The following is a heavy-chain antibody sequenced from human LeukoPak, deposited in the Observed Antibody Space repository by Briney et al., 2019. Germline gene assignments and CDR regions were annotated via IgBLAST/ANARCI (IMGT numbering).Heavy chain of an antibody. D-gene: IGHD2-2*01. J-gene: IGHJ4*02. Sequence: GESLKFSCKGSGYSFTSYWIGWVRQMPGKGLEWMGIIYPGDSDTRYSPSFQGQVTISADKSISTAYLQWSSLKASDTAMYYCARQGLKGSWGYDCSSTSCSFDYWGQGTLVTVSS. CDR3: ARQGLKGSWGYDCSSTSCSFDY. V-gene: IGHV5-51*01. CDR2: IYPGDSDT. CDR1: GYSFTSYW.